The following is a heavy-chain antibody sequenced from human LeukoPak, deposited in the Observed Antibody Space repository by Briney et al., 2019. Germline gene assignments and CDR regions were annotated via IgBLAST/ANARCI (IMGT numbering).Heavy chain of an antibody. J-gene: IGHJ4*02. Sequence: EPGGSLRLSCSASGFTFSSYAIHWVRQAPGKGLEYVSTISSNGGDTYYADSVKGRFTISRDNSKNTLYLRMSSLRAEDTAVYYCVNSRMTTVTAFDYWGQGTLVTVSS. CDR1: GFTFSSYA. V-gene: IGHV3-64D*06. CDR3: VNSRMTTVTAFDY. D-gene: IGHD4-17*01. CDR2: ISSNGGDT.